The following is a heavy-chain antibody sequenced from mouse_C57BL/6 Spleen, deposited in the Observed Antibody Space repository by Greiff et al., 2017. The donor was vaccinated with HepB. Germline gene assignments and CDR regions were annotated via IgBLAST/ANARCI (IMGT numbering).Heavy chain of an antibody. CDR1: GYAFSSSW. CDR2: IYPGDGDT. V-gene: IGHV1-82*01. CDR3: AREVTTVEGFDY. D-gene: IGHD1-1*01. J-gene: IGHJ2*01. Sequence: QVQLQHSGPELVKPGASVKISCKASGYAFSSSWMNWVKQRPGKGLEWIGRIYPGDGDTIYNGKFKGKATVTADKSSSTAYMQLSSLPSEDSAVFFSAREVTTVEGFDYWGQGTALTVSS.